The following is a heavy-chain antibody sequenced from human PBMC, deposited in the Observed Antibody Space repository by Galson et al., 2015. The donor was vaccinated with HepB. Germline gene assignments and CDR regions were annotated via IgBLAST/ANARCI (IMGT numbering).Heavy chain of an antibody. CDR3: ARVQVGRNMVANRDYHYYYMDV. Sequence: SLRLSCAASGFTFSSYWMSWVRQAPGKGLEWVANIKQDGSEKYYVDSVKGRFTISRDNAKNSLYLQMNSLRAEDTAVYYCARVQVGRNMVANRDYHYYYMDVWGKGTTVTVSS. V-gene: IGHV3-7*01. J-gene: IGHJ6*03. D-gene: IGHD5-12*01. CDR1: GFTFSSYW. CDR2: IKQDGSEK.